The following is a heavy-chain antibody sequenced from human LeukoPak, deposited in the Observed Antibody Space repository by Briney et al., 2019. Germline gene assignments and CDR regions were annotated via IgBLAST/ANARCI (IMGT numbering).Heavy chain of an antibody. Sequence: SETLSLTCTGSGCSLSRYYWSWLRQPPGKGLEWIGYIYYSGSTNYNPSLKSRVTISVDTSKNQFSLKLSSVTAADTAVYYCARRGYSYGLDYYYGMDVWGQGTTVTVSS. D-gene: IGHD5-18*01. V-gene: IGHV4-59*08. CDR3: ARRGYSYGLDYYYGMDV. CDR2: IYYSGST. J-gene: IGHJ6*02. CDR1: GCSLSRYY.